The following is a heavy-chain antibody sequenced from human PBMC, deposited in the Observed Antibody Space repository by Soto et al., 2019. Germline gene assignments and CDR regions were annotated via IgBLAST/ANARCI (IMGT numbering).Heavy chain of an antibody. D-gene: IGHD2-21*02. J-gene: IGHJ6*02. Sequence: SVKVSSQASGYTFTSYYMHWVRQAPGQGLAWMGIINPSGGSTSYAQKFQGRVTMTRDTSTSPVYMELSSLRSEDAAVYYCARDRNIVVVTAIHYYYYCYGMDVWGQGTTVTVSS. CDR2: INPSGGST. V-gene: IGHV1-46*01. CDR1: GYTFTSYY. CDR3: ARDRNIVVVTAIHYYYYCYGMDV.